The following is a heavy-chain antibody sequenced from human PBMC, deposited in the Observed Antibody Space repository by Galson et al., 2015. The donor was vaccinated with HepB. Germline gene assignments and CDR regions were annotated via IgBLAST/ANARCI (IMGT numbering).Heavy chain of an antibody. CDR2: IDPVDSYT. J-gene: IGHJ3*01. V-gene: IGHV5-10-1*01. D-gene: IGHD6-19*01. CDR1: GYNFTNYW. Sequence: QSGAEVKKPGESLRISCQGSGYNFTNYWVTWVRQMPGEGLEWMGKIDPVDSYTNYSTSFQGHVTISTDKSISTAYLQWSSLKASDTAMYYCARQAIGYSSRGDGFDLWGQGTLVTLSS. CDR3: ARQAIGYSSRGDGFDL.